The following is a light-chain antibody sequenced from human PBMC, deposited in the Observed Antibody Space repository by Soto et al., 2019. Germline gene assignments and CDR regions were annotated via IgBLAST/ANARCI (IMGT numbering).Light chain of an antibody. J-gene: IGKJ1*01. CDR3: QQYGSSGT. Sequence: EIVMTQSPATMSLSPGERSTLSGMASQIMGSNVACYQQKPVQAPRLLIYGASNRATGIPDRFSGSGSGTDFTLTISRLEPEDFAVYYCQQYGSSGTFGQGTKVDIK. V-gene: IGKV3-20*01. CDR1: QIMGSN. CDR2: GAS.